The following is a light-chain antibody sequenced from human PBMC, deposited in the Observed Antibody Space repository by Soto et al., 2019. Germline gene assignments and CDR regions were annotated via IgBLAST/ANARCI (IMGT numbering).Light chain of an antibody. Sequence: QSVMTQPPSVSGAPGQRVAISSTVRSSNLGAEYDVHWYQQLPGTAPKRLIYGDNNRPSGVPDRFSCSKSGTSASLAITGLQPEDEADYYCQSYDSSLTTFVFGTGTKVTV. V-gene: IGLV1-40*01. CDR3: QSYDSSLTTFV. CDR2: GDN. CDR1: SSNLGAEYD. J-gene: IGLJ1*01.